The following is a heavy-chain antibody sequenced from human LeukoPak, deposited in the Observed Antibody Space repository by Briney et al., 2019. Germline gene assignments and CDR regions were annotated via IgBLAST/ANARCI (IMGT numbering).Heavy chain of an antibody. J-gene: IGHJ4*02. Sequence: ASVKVSCKASGYTFTGYYIHWVRQAPGQGLEWVGIINPSSGITNSAPKFQGRVTMNRDTSTSTVYMELSSLRSEDTAVYYCARGLGSGNYYAYWGQGTLVTVSS. CDR1: GYTFTGYY. V-gene: IGHV1-46*01. CDR2: INPSSGIT. D-gene: IGHD3-22*01. CDR3: ARGLGSGNYYAY.